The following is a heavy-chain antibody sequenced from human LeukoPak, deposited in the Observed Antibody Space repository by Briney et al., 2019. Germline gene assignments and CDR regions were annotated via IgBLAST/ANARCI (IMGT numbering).Heavy chain of an antibody. CDR1: GGSISSYY. CDR2: IYYSGST. Sequence: SETLSLTCTVSGGSISSYYWSWIRQPPGKGLEWIGYIYYSGSTNYNPSVKSRVTISVDTSKNQFSLKLSSVTAADTAVYYCARSGPGWFDPWGQGTLVTVSS. D-gene: IGHD6-25*01. J-gene: IGHJ5*02. V-gene: IGHV4-59*01. CDR3: ARSGPGWFDP.